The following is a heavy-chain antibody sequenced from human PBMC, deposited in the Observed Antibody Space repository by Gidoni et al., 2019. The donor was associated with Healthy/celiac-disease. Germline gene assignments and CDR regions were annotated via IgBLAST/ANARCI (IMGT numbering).Heavy chain of an antibody. D-gene: IGHD3-10*01. CDR1: GFTFSDYY. V-gene: IGHV3-11*01. J-gene: IGHJ5*02. Sequence: QVQLVESGGGLVKPGGSLRLSCAASGFTFSDYYMRWIRQAPGKGLELVSYISSRGSTIYYADSVKGRFTISRDNAKNSLYLQMNSLRAEDTAVYYCARSQWVGDDWFDPWGQGTLVTVSS. CDR3: ARSQWVGDDWFDP. CDR2: ISSRGSTI.